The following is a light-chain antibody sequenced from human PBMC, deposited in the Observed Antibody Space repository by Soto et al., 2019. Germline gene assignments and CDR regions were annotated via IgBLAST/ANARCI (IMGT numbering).Light chain of an antibody. CDR1: SSDVGDYNY. Sequence: QSALAQPASVSGSPGQSISISCTGTSSDVGDYNYVSWYQQHPGKAPKLIIYDVSNRPSGVSTRFSGSKSGNTASLTISGLQAEDEADYFCSSYPRSSTLGVIFGGGTKLTVL. J-gene: IGLJ2*01. V-gene: IGLV2-14*03. CDR2: DVS. CDR3: SSYPRSSTLGVI.